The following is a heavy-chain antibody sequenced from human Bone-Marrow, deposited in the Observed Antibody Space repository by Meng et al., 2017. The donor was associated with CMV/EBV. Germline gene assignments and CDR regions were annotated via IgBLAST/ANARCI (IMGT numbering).Heavy chain of an antibody. V-gene: IGHV1-46*01. Sequence: SFTRFYTHWVRQAPGQGLEWMGAINPGGGSTRYAQKFQGRFTMTRDTSTTTVYMELSSLISEATAVYYCARDADCSTASCYIGGGNYWGQGTLVTVSS. J-gene: IGHJ4*02. CDR1: SFTRFY. CDR2: INPGGGST. D-gene: IGHD2-2*02. CDR3: ARDADCSTASCYIGGGNY.